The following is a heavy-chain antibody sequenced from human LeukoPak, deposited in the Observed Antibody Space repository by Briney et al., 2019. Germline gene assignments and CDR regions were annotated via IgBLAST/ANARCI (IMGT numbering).Heavy chain of an antibody. CDR3: ARAYSRTPGDYYFDS. CDR2: IYRNGNT. D-gene: IGHD4-11*01. Sequence: PSETLSLTCAVSGFFISSGYYWGWIRQPPGKALEWIASIYRNGNTFYNPSLQSRVTISVDTSRNQISLQLGSATAADTAVYYCARAYSRTPGDYYFDSWGQGTVVTVSS. J-gene: IGHJ4*02. CDR1: GFFISSGYY. V-gene: IGHV4-38-2*01.